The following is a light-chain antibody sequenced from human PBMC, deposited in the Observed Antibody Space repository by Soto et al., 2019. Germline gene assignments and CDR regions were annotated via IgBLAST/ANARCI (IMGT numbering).Light chain of an antibody. Sequence: IPLTQSPSSLSASVGDRVTITCRASQSVQTWLAWYQQRPGKAPKLLIYKATTLETGVPSRFSRSASETEFTLTISSLRPDDLGTYYCQQYNNYFTFGQGTKVDIK. CDR1: QSVQTW. CDR2: KAT. CDR3: QQYNNYFT. J-gene: IGKJ1*01. V-gene: IGKV1-5*03.